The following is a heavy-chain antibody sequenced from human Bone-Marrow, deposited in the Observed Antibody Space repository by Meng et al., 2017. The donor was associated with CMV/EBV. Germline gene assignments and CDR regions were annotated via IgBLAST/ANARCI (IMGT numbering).Heavy chain of an antibody. CDR1: GFTFSNYV. J-gene: IGHJ4*02. CDR3: AKGKDYGDYFH. Sequence: SCAASGFTFSNYVMHWVRQAPGKGLEWVAFTSYDGSGKYYAESVKGRFTISRDNSKNTLYLQMNSLRGEDTAIYYCAKGKDYGDYFHWGQGTLVTVSS. CDR2: TSYDGSGK. D-gene: IGHD4-17*01. V-gene: IGHV3-30*18.